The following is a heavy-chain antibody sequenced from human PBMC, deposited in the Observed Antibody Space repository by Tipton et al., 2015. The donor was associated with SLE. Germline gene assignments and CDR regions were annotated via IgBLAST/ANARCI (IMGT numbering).Heavy chain of an antibody. Sequence: LSLTCTVSGGSISSYYWSWIRQPPGKGLEWIGYIYYNRNTLYSPSLKSRVAMSVDTSKSQFSMKLSSVTAADTAVYYCARHEDWGIDYWGQGTLVTVSS. J-gene: IGHJ4*02. CDR3: ARHEDWGIDY. CDR2: IYYNRNT. V-gene: IGHV4-59*08. CDR1: GGSISSYY. D-gene: IGHD7-27*01.